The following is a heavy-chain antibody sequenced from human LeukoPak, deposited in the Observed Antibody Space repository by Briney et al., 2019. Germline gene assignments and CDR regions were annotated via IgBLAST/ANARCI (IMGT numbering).Heavy chain of an antibody. CDR1: GYTFTGFY. D-gene: IGHD1-1*01. J-gene: IGHJ4*02. Sequence: ASVKVSCKASGYTFTGFYMHWVRQAPGQGLEWMGWINPNSGGTNYAQKFQGRVTMTRDTSISTAYMELSRLRPDDTAVYYCATHPRTTGTWAFDYWGQGTLVTVSS. CDR3: ATHPRTTGTWAFDY. CDR2: INPNSGGT. V-gene: IGHV1-2*02.